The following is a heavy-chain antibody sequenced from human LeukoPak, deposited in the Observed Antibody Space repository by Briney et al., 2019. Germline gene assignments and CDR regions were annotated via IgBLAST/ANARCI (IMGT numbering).Heavy chain of an antibody. V-gene: IGHV3-11*04. CDR1: GFRFSDFY. D-gene: IGHD3/OR15-3a*01. CDR3: AREFHFSPSRTRCYFDY. J-gene: IGHJ4*02. Sequence: GGSLRLSCATSGFRFSDFYMSWIRKAPGRGLEWVSYISSSGSTKYYADSVKGRFTISRDNAKNSLYLQMNSLRAEDTAVYYCAREFHFSPSRTRCYFDYWGQGTLVTVSS. CDR2: ISSSGSTK.